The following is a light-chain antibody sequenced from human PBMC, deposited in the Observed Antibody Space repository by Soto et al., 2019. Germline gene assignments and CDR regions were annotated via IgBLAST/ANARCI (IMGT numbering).Light chain of an antibody. CDR3: QQYGSSPPIT. J-gene: IGKJ5*01. CDR1: QIVSSGF. CDR2: AAS. Sequence: EIVLKQSPGTLSLSPGEGATLSCRASQIVSSGFLAWYQQTPGQAPRLLIYAASYRATGIPDRFSGSGSGTDFTLTISRLEPEDFAVYYCQQYGSSPPITFGQRTRPEIK. V-gene: IGKV3-20*01.